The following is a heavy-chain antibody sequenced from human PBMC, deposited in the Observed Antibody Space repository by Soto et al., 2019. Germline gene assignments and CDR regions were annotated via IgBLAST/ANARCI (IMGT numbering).Heavy chain of an antibody. CDR2: IYYSGST. CDR1: GGSIISSSYY. J-gene: IGHJ5*02. V-gene: IGHV4-39*01. D-gene: IGHD6-6*01. Sequence: ASDTLSLTCIVSGGSIISSSYYVSCIRQPPGKGLEWIGSIYYSGSTYYNPSLKSRVTISVDTSKNQFSLKLSSVTAADTAVFYCARHRARNWFDPWGQGTLVTVSS. CDR3: ARHRARNWFDP.